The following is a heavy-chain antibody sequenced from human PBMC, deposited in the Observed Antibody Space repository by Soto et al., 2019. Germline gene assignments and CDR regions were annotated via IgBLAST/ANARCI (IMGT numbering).Heavy chain of an antibody. J-gene: IGHJ4*02. CDR1: GFTFSSYG. V-gene: IGHV3-33*01. D-gene: IGHD3-9*01. Sequence: GGSLRLSCAASGFTFSSYGMHWVRQAPGKGLEWVAVIWYDGSNKYYADSVKGRFTISRDNSKNTLYLQMNSLRAEDTAVYYCARDLNGYFDWLPLGHYFDYWGQGTQVTVSS. CDR2: IWYDGSNK. CDR3: ARDLNGYFDWLPLGHYFDY.